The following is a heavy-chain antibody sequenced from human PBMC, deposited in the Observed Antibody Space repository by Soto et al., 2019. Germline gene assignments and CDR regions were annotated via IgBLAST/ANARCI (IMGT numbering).Heavy chain of an antibody. J-gene: IGHJ4*02. CDR3: TRGAERTVPPTVQRHLDWVSGH. CDR2: IYYSGST. D-gene: IGHD3-9*01. CDR1: GGSISSGSYS. Sequence: PSETLSLTCGVSGGSISSGSYSWSWIRQPPGKGLEWIGSIYYSGSTYYSPSFQGRVTISVDRSITTTYLQWNTLQASDTATYYCTRGAERTVPPTVQRHLDWVSGHWGQGTPVTVSS. V-gene: IGHV4-30-2*03.